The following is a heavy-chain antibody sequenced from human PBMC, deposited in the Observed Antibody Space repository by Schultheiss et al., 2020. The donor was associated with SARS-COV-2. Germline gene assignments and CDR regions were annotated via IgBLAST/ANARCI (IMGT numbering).Heavy chain of an antibody. CDR3: ARTSLRLYWYFDL. V-gene: IGHV3-33*08. J-gene: IGHJ2*01. D-gene: IGHD5/OR15-5a*01. CDR1: GFTFSSYG. CDR2: IWYDGSNK. Sequence: GGSLRLSCAASGFTFSSYGMHWVRQAPGKGLEWVAVIWYDGSNKYYADSVKGRFTISRDNSKNSLYLQMNSLRAEDTAVYYCARTSLRLYWYFDLWGRGTLVTVSS.